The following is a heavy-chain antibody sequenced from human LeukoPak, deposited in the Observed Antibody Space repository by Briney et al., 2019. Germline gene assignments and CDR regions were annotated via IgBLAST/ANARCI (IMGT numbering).Heavy chain of an antibody. D-gene: IGHD3-16*02. V-gene: IGHV1-18*01. CDR1: GYTFTSYG. CDR3: ARDGRLYDYVWGSYRSNWFDP. CDR2: ISAYNGNT. Sequence: ASVMVSCKASGYTFTSYGISWVRQAPGQGLEWMGWISAYNGNTNYAQKLQGRVTMTTDTSTSTAYMELRSLRSDDTAVYYCARDGRLYDYVWGSYRSNWFDPWGQGTLVTVSS. J-gene: IGHJ5*02.